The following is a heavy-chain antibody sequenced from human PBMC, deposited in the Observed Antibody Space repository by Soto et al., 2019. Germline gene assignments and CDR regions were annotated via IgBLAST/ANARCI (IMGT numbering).Heavy chain of an antibody. CDR2: VYRTGIT. V-gene: IGHV4-61*01. J-gene: IGHJ4*02. CDR1: GASVSSETHF. D-gene: IGHD1-26*01. CDR3: VREDMSGTYSFDY. Sequence: QVHLQESGPGLVTPSETLSLTCRVSGASVSSETHFWTWIRQPPGKGLEWIGYVYRTGITNSNPALTSRVTVSADRSKNQFSLTLRSVTAADTAVYYCVREDMSGTYSFDYWGPGIQVTVSS.